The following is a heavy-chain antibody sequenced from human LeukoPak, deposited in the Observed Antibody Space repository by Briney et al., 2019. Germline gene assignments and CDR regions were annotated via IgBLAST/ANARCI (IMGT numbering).Heavy chain of an antibody. Sequence: GGSLRLSCAASGFTFSSYPMTWVRQAPGRGLEWVSAISASGGDTFYADSVKGRFTISRDNSKNTLYLQMNSLRAEDTAVYYCARANCSSTSCYIAIDFWGQGTLVTVSS. CDR1: GFTFSSYP. CDR3: ARANCSSTSCYIAIDF. CDR2: ISASGGDT. V-gene: IGHV3-23*01. D-gene: IGHD2-2*01. J-gene: IGHJ4*02.